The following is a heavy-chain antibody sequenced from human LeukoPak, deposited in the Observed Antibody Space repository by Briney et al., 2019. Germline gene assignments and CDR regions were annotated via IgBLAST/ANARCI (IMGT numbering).Heavy chain of an antibody. CDR1: GFTFSDYY. Sequence: KPGGSLRLSCAASGFTFSDYYMSWIRQAPGKGLEWVSYISSSGSTIYYADSVKGRFTISRDNAKNSLYLQMNSLRAEDTAVYYCARSHSTGSYYVGAFDIWGQGTMVAVSS. CDR2: ISSSGSTI. J-gene: IGHJ3*02. D-gene: IGHD3-22*01. CDR3: ARSHSTGSYYVGAFDI. V-gene: IGHV3-11*04.